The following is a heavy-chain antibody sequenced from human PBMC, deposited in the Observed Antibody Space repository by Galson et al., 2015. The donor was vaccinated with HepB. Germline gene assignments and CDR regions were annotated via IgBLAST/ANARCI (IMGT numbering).Heavy chain of an antibody. J-gene: IGHJ3*02. CDR1: GFTLSSYS. CDR2: MSSSSSII. V-gene: IGHV3-48*04. CDR3: XXDLXRTGVVXATAGAXDI. Sequence: LRLSCAASGFTLSSYSMNWVRQAPGXXLEWVSYMSSSSSIIYHXXXVKGRFTISXXNXXXXLYLQMNSLRAXXXXXXXXXXDLXRTGVVXATAGAXDIWG. D-gene: IGHD3-3*01.